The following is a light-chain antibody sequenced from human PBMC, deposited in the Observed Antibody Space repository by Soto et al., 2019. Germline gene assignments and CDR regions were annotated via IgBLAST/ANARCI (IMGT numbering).Light chain of an antibody. V-gene: IGLV2-23*02. CDR1: SDDVGNFNL. J-gene: IGLJ2*01. Sequence: QSALTQPASVSGSPGQSITISCTGTSDDVGNFNLVSWYQHHPGKAPNLIISEVSKRPSGVSNRFSGSKSGNTASLTISGLQADDEADYYCCSYAGGSIYVLFGGGTKLTVL. CDR3: CSYAGGSIYVL. CDR2: EVS.